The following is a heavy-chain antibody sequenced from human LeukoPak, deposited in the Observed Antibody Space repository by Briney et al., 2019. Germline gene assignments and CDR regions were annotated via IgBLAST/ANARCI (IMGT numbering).Heavy chain of an antibody. J-gene: IGHJ4*02. Sequence: ASVKVSCTASGYTFTSYGISWVRQAPGKGLEWVGWISGYNGTTNYAQTLQGRVTMTTDTSTSTVYVELRSLRSDDTAVYYCARDLKMGYSSGRYSWGTGSSNDYWGQGTLVTVSS. CDR1: GYTFTSYG. D-gene: IGHD6-19*01. CDR2: ISGYNGTT. V-gene: IGHV1-18*01. CDR3: ARDLKMGYSSGRYSWGTGSSNDY.